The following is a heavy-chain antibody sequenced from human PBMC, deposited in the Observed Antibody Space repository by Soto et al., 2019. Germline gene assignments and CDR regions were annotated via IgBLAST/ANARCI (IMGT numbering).Heavy chain of an antibody. J-gene: IGHJ4*01. CDR2: IYPGDSDT. D-gene: IGHD3-10*01. CDR3: ARQDGLGIYYFDY. V-gene: IGHV5-51*01. CDR1: GYPFNLYW. Sequence: PGESLKISCTVSGYPFNLYWIAWVRHMPGKGLEWMGIIYPGDSDTRYSPSFQGQVTISVDKSINTAYLQWSSLKASDTAMYYCARQDGLGIYYFDYWGRGTLVTVSS.